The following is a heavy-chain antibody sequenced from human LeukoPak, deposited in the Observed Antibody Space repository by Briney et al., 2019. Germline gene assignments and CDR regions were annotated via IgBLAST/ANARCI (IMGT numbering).Heavy chain of an antibody. J-gene: IGHJ4*02. V-gene: IGHV3-23*01. CDR1: GFTFSSPA. D-gene: IGHD2-2*01. CDR2: VSGSGATT. CDR3: AKDGECSSTSCSLDY. Sequence: GGSLRLSCAASGFTFSSPAMSWVRQAPGKGLEWVSTVSGSGATTYYADSVKGRFTISRDNSKNTLYLQVNSLRAEDTAVYYCAKDGECSSTSCSLDYWGQGTLVTVSS.